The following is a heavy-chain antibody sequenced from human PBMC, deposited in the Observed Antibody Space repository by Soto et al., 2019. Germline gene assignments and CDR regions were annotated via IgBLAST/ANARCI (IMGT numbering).Heavy chain of an antibody. CDR3: TADVLTYGDYIDY. CDR2: IKSKTDGGTT. D-gene: IGHD4-17*01. CDR1: GFTFSNAW. V-gene: IGHV3-15*01. Sequence: GSLRLSCAASGFTFSNAWMSWVRQAPGKGLEWVGRIKSKTDGGTTDYAAPVKGRFTISRDDSKNTLYLQMNSLKTEDTAVYYCTADVLTYGDYIDYWGQGTLVTVSS. J-gene: IGHJ4*02.